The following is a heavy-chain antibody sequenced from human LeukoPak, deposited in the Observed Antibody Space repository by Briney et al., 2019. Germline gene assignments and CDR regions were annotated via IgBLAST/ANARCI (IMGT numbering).Heavy chain of an antibody. Sequence: ETLSLTCTVSGDSISSYYLSWIRQPPGKGLEWIGYLYYSGSTNYNPSLKSRVTISVDTFMNQFSLKLTSVTAADTAVYYCARQRRSISGSAHWFDPWGQGTLVTVSS. J-gene: IGHJ5*02. D-gene: IGHD5-12*01. CDR2: LYYSGST. CDR1: GDSISSYY. CDR3: ARQRRSISGSAHWFDP. V-gene: IGHV4-59*08.